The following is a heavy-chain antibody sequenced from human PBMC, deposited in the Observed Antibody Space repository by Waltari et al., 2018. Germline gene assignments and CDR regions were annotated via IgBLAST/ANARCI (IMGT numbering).Heavy chain of an antibody. CDR1: GYTFTSED. CDR2: MNPNRGNT. CDR3: ARGVAGDY. Sequence: QVQLVQSGAEGKKPGAAVKDSCKASGYTFTSEDINWVRQATGQGLQWMGWMNPNRGNTGYAQKFQGRVTMTRNTSRSTAYMELSSLRSEDTAVYYCARGVAGDYWGQGTLVTVSS. V-gene: IGHV1-8*01. J-gene: IGHJ4*02.